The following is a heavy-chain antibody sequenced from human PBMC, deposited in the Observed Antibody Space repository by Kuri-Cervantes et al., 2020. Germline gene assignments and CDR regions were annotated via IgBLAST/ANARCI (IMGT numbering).Heavy chain of an antibody. J-gene: IGHJ4*02. CDR2: IGSGGAT. CDR3: AKGSYFSDY. Sequence: GESLKISCAASGFPFSTFDMHWVRQAAGKGLEWVSSIGSGGATFYADSVKGRFTISRDNSKNTLYLQMNSLRAEDTAVYYCAKGSYFSDYWGQGTLVTVSS. V-gene: IGHV3-23*01. CDR1: GFPFSTFD. D-gene: IGHD1-26*01.